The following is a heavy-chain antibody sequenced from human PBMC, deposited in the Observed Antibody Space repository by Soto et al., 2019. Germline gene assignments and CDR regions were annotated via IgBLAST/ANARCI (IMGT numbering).Heavy chain of an antibody. CDR3: ARLGGYYQAFDQ. J-gene: IGHJ4*01. CDR1: GSPISSYY. D-gene: IGHD3-22*01. Sequence: SETLSLTCSVSGSPISSYYWGWFRLPPGQGLQWVGYIYYTGTTSYNPSLKGRVTVSLDTSKKQFSPKLRSVTAADTAVYFCARLGGYYQAFDQWGQGALVTVSS. V-gene: IGHV4-59*08. CDR2: IYYTGTT.